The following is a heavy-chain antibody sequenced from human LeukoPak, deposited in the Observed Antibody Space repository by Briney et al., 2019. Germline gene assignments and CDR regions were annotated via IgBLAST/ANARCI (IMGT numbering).Heavy chain of an antibody. CDR2: IYYSGST. CDR3: ARVRLSQRITMVRGVIGLDY. J-gene: IGHJ4*02. CDR1: GGSISSSSYY. V-gene: IGHV4-39*07. Sequence: SETLSLTCTVSGGSISSSSYYWGWIRQPPGKGLEWIGSIYYSGSTYYNPSLKSRVTISVDTSKNQFSLKLSSVTAADTAVYYCARVRLSQRITMVRGVIGLDYWGQGTLVTVSS. D-gene: IGHD3-10*01.